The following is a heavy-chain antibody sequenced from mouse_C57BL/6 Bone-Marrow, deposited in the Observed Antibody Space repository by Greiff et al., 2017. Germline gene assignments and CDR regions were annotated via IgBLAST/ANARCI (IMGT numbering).Heavy chain of an antibody. Sequence: QVQLKEPGAELVKPGASVKMSCKASGYTFTTYPIEWMKQNHGKSLEWIGNFHPYNDDTKYNEKFKGKATLTVEKSSSTVYLELSRLTSDDSAVYYCARGYYYGYWYFDVWGTGTTVTVSS. V-gene: IGHV1-47*01. CDR3: ARGYYYGYWYFDV. CDR1: GYTFTTYP. D-gene: IGHD1-1*01. CDR2: FHPYNDDT. J-gene: IGHJ1*03.